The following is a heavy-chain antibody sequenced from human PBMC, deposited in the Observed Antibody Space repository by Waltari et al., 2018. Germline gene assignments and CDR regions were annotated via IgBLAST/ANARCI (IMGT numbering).Heavy chain of an antibody. CDR1: GFPFSNFA. D-gene: IGHD2-21*01. J-gene: IGHJ4*02. CDR2: ISYDGSNQ. Sequence: QVQLVESGGGVVQPGRSLRLSCAASGFPFSNFAIHWVRQAPGKGLEWVAIISYDGSNQFYADSVKGRFTLSRDNSRNTLYLQMNSLRAEDTAVYYCAGQPWTLVMSEPLDYWGQGTLVTVSS. CDR3: AGQPWTLVMSEPLDY. V-gene: IGHV3-30-3*01.